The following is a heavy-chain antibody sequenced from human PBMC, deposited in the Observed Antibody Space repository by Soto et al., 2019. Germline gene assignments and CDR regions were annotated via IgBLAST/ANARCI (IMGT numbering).Heavy chain of an antibody. Sequence: ASVMVSCKASGYTFTSYGISWVRQAPGQGLEWMGWISAYNGNTNYAQKLQGRVTMTTDTSTSTAYMELRSLRSDDTAVYYCARDLMVRQWLVLGYWGQGTLVTVSS. CDR1: GYTFTSYG. J-gene: IGHJ4*02. D-gene: IGHD6-19*01. V-gene: IGHV1-18*04. CDR2: ISAYNGNT. CDR3: ARDLMVRQWLVLGY.